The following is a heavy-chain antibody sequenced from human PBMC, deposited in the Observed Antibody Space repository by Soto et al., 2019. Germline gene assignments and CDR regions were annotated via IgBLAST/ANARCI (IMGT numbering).Heavy chain of an antibody. CDR1: GYTFTSYA. D-gene: IGHD3-9*01. V-gene: IGHV1-3*01. Sequence: QVQLVQSGAEVKKPGASVKVSCKASGYTFTSYAMHWVRQAPGQRLEWMGWINAGNGNTKYSQKFQGRVTITRDTSASTAYMELSSLRSEDTAVYYCAKDHYDILTGYLYYYYYMDVWGKGTTVTVSS. CDR3: AKDHYDILTGYLYYYYYMDV. CDR2: INAGNGNT. J-gene: IGHJ6*03.